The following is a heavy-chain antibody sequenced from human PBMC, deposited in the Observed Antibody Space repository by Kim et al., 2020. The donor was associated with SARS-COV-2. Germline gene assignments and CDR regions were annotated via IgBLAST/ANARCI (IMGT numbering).Heavy chain of an antibody. Sequence: GRFTISRDNSKNTIYLQMNNLRAEDTAVYYCARVSRYYDSSCYHREGAFDMWGQGTMVTVSS. CDR3: ARVSRYYDSSCYHREGAFDM. D-gene: IGHD3-22*01. V-gene: IGHV3-53*01. J-gene: IGHJ3*02.